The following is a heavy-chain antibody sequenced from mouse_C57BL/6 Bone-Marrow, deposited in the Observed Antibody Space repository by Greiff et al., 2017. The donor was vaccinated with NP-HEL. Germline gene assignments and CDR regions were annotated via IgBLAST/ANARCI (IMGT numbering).Heavy chain of an antibody. D-gene: IGHD6-1*01. Sequence: EVKLVVSGGDLVKPGGSLKLSCAASGFTFSSYGMSWVRQTPDKRLEWVATISSGGSYTYYPDSVKGRFTISRDNAKNTLYLQMSSLKSEDTAMYYCARLGLAWFAYWGQGTLVTVSA. CDR3: ARLGLAWFAY. V-gene: IGHV5-6*02. CDR1: GFTFSSYG. J-gene: IGHJ3*01. CDR2: ISSGGSYT.